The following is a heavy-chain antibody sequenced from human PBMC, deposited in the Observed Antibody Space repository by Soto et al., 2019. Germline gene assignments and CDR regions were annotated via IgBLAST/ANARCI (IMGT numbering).Heavy chain of an antibody. CDR3: ARDQNAYCGGDCSKSPFDY. CDR2: IIPIFGTA. Sequence: SVKVSCKASGGTFSSYAISWVRQAPGQGLEWMGGIIPIFGTANYAQKFQGRVTITADESTSTAYMELGSLRSEDTAVYYCARDQNAYCGGDCSKSPFDYWGQGTLVTVSS. D-gene: IGHD2-21*02. V-gene: IGHV1-69*13. J-gene: IGHJ4*02. CDR1: GGTFSSYA.